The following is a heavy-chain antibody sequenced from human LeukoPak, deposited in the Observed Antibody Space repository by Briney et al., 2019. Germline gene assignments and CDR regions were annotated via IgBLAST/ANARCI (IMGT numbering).Heavy chain of an antibody. J-gene: IGHJ4*02. CDR1: GGSISSYY. Sequence: SETLSLTCTVSGGSISSYYWSWIRQPPGKGLEWIGYIYYSGSTNYNPSLKSRVTISVDTSKNQFSLKLSSVTAADTAVYYCARERIDSSGPYCDYWGQGTLVTVSS. CDR3: ARERIDSSGPYCDY. V-gene: IGHV4-59*01. D-gene: IGHD3-22*01. CDR2: IYYSGST.